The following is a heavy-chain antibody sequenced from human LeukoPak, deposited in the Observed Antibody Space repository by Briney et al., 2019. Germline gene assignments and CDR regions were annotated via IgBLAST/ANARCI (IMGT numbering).Heavy chain of an antibody. J-gene: IGHJ4*02. Sequence: GGSLRLSCAASGFTFSSYAMSWVRQAPGKGLEWVSAISGSGGSTYYADSMKGRFTISRDNSKNTLYLQMNSLRDEDTAVYYCAKDHYYYGSGSSKTAFDYWGQGTLVTVSS. CDR2: ISGSGGST. CDR3: AKDHYYYGSGSSKTAFDY. V-gene: IGHV3-23*01. CDR1: GFTFSSYA. D-gene: IGHD3-10*01.